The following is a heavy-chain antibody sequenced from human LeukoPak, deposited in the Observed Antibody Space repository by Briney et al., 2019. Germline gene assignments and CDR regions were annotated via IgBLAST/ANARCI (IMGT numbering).Heavy chain of an antibody. D-gene: IGHD3-16*01. Sequence: SETLSLTCTVSGGSINSYYWSWVRQPPGKGLEWIGEIYHTGSTNYSPSLRSRVTMSIDKSNNQFSLNLNSVTAADTAVYYCAKSGDYLWDYWGQGTLVTVSS. CDR2: IYHTGST. CDR1: GGSINSYY. J-gene: IGHJ4*02. V-gene: IGHV4-4*02. CDR3: AKSGDYLWDY.